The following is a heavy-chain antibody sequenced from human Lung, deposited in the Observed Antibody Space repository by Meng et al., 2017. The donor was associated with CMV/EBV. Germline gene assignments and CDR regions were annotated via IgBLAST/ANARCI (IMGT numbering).Heavy chain of an antibody. V-gene: IGHV3-11*01. CDR2: ISSSGRTI. CDR1: GFTFSDYY. J-gene: IGHJ5*02. D-gene: IGHD3-10*01. CDR3: ARGSRPYYYGSGSPLDP. Sequence: GGSXRLXXAASGFTFSDYYMTWIRQAPGKGLEWVSYISSSGRTIYYADSVKGRFTISRDDVKNSLFLQMNSLRADDTAVYSCARGSRPYYYGSGSPLDPWXQGTLVTVSS.